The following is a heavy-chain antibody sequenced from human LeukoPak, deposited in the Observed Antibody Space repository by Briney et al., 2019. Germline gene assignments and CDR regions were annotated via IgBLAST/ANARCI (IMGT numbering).Heavy chain of an antibody. V-gene: IGHV1-46*01. D-gene: IGHD2-15*01. CDR2: INPSGDST. J-gene: IGHJ4*02. CDR3: ARHDLGGRSPFDC. CDR1: GNTFTTYY. Sequence: GASVKVSCKTSGNTFTTYYMHWVRQAPGQGLEWLGIINPSGDSTTYAHKFQVIVTMTRDTSTSTVYMDLSSLRSEDTAVYYCARHDLGGRSPFDCWGQGTLVTVSS.